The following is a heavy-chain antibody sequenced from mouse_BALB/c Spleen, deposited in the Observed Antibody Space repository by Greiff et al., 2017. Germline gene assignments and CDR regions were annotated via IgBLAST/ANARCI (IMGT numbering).Heavy chain of an antibody. V-gene: IGHV1-5*01. CDR2: IYPGNSDT. J-gene: IGHJ4*01. CDR1: GYTFTSYW. D-gene: IGHD2-1*01. CDR3: TREDYGNYYYAMDY. Sequence: EVQLQQSGTVLARPGASVKMSCKASGYTFTSYWMHWVKQRPGQGLEWIGAIYPGNSDTSYNQKFKGKAKLTAVTSTSTAYMELSSLTNEDSAVYYCTREDYGNYYYAMDYWGQGTSVTVSS.